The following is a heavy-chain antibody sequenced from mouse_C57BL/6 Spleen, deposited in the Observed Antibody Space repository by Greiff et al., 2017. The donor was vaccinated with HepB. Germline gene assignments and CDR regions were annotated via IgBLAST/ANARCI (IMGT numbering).Heavy chain of an antibody. J-gene: IGHJ3*01. CDR2: ISYDGSN. Sequence: EVQLQESGPGLVKPSQSLSLTCSVTGYSITSGYYWNWIRQFPGNNLEWMGYISYDGSNNYNPSLKNRISITRDTSKNQFFLKLNSVTTEDTATYYCARVYDGYYAFFAYWGQGTLVTVSA. D-gene: IGHD2-3*01. CDR1: GYSITSGYY. CDR3: ARVYDGYYAFFAY. V-gene: IGHV3-6*01.